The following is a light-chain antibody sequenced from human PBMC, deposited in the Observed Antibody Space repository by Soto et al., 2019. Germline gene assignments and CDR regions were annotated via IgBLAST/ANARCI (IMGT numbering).Light chain of an antibody. CDR3: MQGTHWPWT. V-gene: IGKV2-30*01. CDR1: QSLVNSDGNTF. Sequence: DVVMTQSPLSLPVTLGQPASISCRSSQSLVNSDGNTFLNWFQQRPGQSPRRLIYQISKRHSGVPDRFRGSGSGTDFTLKISRVEADDVGIYYCMQGTHWPWTFGQGTKLEIK. CDR2: QIS. J-gene: IGKJ1*01.